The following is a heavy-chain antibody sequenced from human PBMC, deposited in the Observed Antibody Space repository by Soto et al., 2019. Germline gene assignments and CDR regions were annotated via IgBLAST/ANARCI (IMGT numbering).Heavy chain of an antibody. CDR2: INAGNGNT. J-gene: IGHJ4*02. Sequence: QVQLVQSGAEEKKPGASVKVSCKASGYTFTSYAIHWVRQAPGQRLEWMGWINAGNGNTKYSPKYQGRVTITKDTSARTAYMGLSSLKPQHTAVYYCARGDWWLCDYGGQGTLVPVSS. CDR1: GYTFTSYA. D-gene: IGHD2-8*02. CDR3: ARGDWWLCDY. V-gene: IGHV1-3*05.